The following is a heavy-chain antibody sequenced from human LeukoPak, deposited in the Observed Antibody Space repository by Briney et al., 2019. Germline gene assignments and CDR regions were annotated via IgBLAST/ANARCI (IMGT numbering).Heavy chain of an antibody. V-gene: IGHV3-23*01. J-gene: IGHJ4*02. Sequence: GGSLRLSCAASGFTFSSYAMSWVRQAPGKGLEWVSAFSGSGGDTYYADSVKGRFTISRDNSKNTLYLQMNSLRAEDTAVYYCGESGYNRFDYWGQGTLVTVSS. CDR2: FSGSGGDT. CDR3: GESGYNRFDY. D-gene: IGHD5-24*01. CDR1: GFTFSSYA.